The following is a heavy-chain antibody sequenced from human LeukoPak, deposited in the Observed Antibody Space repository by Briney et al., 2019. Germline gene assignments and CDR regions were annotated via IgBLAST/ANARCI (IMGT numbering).Heavy chain of an antibody. CDR1: GGTFSNYG. V-gene: IGHV1-69*13. Sequence: ASVKVSCKASGGTFSNYGISWVRQAPGQGLEWMGGIIPIFGTANYAQKFQGRVTITADESTSTAYMELSSLRSEDTAVYYCARDRREYSSSSTRDLYYFDYWGQGTLVTVSS. D-gene: IGHD6-6*01. CDR2: IIPIFGTA. CDR3: ARDRREYSSSSTRDLYYFDY. J-gene: IGHJ4*02.